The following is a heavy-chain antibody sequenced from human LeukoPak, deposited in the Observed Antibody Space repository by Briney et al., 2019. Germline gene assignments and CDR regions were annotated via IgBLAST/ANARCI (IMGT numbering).Heavy chain of an antibody. D-gene: IGHD6-13*01. Sequence: GGSLRLSCAASGFTVSSNYMSWVRQAPGKGLEWVSVIYSGGSTYYADSVKGRFTISRDNSKNTLYLQMNSLRAEDTAVYYCARDSSARYSASWYVVGGFDYWGQGTLVTVSS. CDR2: IYSGGST. J-gene: IGHJ4*02. CDR3: ARDSSARYSASWYVVGGFDY. CDR1: GFTVSSNY. V-gene: IGHV3-53*01.